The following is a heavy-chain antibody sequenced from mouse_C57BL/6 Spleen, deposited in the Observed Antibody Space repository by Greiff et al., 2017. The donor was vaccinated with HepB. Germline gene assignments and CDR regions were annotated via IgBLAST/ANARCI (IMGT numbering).Heavy chain of an antibody. CDR1: GYTFTDYE. D-gene: IGHD6-1*01. J-gene: IGHJ2*01. Sequence: QVQLQQSGAELVRPGASVTLSCKASGYTFTDYEMHWVKQTPVHGLEWIGAIDPETGGTAYNQKFKGKAILTADKSSSTAYMELRSLTSEDSAVYYCTRDGHDRDYWGQGTTLTVSS. CDR2: IDPETGGT. V-gene: IGHV1-15*01. CDR3: TRDGHDRDY.